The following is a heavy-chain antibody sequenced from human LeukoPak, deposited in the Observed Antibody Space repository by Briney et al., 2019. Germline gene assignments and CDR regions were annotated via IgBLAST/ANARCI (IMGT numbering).Heavy chain of an antibody. V-gene: IGHV1-8*01. CDR1: GYTFITYD. CDR2: MNPNSGNT. J-gene: IGHJ4*02. D-gene: IGHD3-10*01. Sequence: ASVKVSCKASGYTFITYDINWVRQAPGQGLEWMGWMNPNSGNTGYAQKFQGRVTMTRNTSISTAYMDLNSLISEDTAVYYCARGYMSGSYYGLEGYWGQGTLVTVSS. CDR3: ARGYMSGSYYGLEGY.